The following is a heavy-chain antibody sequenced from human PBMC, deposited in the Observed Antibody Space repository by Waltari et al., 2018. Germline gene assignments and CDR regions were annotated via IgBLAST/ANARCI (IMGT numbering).Heavy chain of an antibody. J-gene: IGHJ4*02. V-gene: IGHV3-30*17. CDR1: GIGVISCA. CDR2: ISFDGNDI. Sequence: QGRLVESGGGVVQPGWSLTLSCAVPGIGVISCAMPWARQAPGKGLEWVAVISFDGNDIYFADSVKGRFTITSDNSKSTLYLQMNSLTPEDTAIYYCTRDGHSYFYGSWSDYWGQGALVTVSS. CDR3: TRDGHSYFYGSWSDY. D-gene: IGHD3-10*01.